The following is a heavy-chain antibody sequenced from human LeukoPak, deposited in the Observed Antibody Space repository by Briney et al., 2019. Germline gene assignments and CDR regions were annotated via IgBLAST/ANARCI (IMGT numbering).Heavy chain of an antibody. CDR1: GFTFSSYS. CDR2: ISSSSSYI. D-gene: IGHD6-19*01. CDR3: ARDIGGQWLVHGDY. V-gene: IGHV3-21*01. Sequence: PGGSLRLSCAASGFTFSSYSMNWVRQAPGKWLEWVSSISSSSSYIYYADSVKGRFTISRDNAKNSLYLQMNSLRAEDTAVYYCARDIGGQWLVHGDYWGQGTLVTVSS. J-gene: IGHJ4*02.